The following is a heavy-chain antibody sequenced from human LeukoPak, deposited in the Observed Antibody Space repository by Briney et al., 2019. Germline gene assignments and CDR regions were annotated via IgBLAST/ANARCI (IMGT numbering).Heavy chain of an antibody. J-gene: IGHJ3*02. V-gene: IGHV4-30-4*08. CDR1: GGSISSGDYY. Sequence: PSETLSLTCTVSGGSISSGDYYWSWIRQPPGEGLEWIGYIYYSGSTYYNPSLKSRVTISVDTSKNQFSLKLSSVTAADTAVYYCAREADWVVPAARQDAFDIWGQGTMVTVSS. CDR3: AREADWVVPAARQDAFDI. D-gene: IGHD2-2*01. CDR2: IYYSGST.